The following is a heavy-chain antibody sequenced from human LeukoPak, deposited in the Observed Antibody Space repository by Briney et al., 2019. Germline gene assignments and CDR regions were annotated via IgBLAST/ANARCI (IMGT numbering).Heavy chain of an antibody. V-gene: IGHV3-7*01. CDR1: GFTFSTYW. D-gene: IGHD6-13*01. J-gene: IGHJ4*02. CDR3: ARDSAGNDY. Sequence: PGRSLRLSCEASGFTFSTYWMSWVRQAPGKGLEWVANIKQDGSGKYYVDSVKGRFTISRDNAKNSLYLQMNSLRAEDTAMYYCARDSAGNDYWGQGTLVTVSS. CDR2: IKQDGSGK.